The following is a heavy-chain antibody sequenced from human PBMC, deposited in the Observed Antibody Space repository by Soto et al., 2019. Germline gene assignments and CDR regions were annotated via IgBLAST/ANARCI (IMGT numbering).Heavy chain of an antibody. V-gene: IGHV3-30*18. CDR3: AKSVYNWNDGFFDY. CDR2: ISYDGINK. CDR1: GFTFSSYG. J-gene: IGHJ4*02. Sequence: GGSLRLSCAASGFTFSSYGMHWVRQAPGKGLEWVAVISYDGINKYYADSVKGRFTISRDNSKNTLYPQMNSLRAEDTAVYYCAKSVYNWNDGFFDYWGQGTLVTVSS. D-gene: IGHD1-1*01.